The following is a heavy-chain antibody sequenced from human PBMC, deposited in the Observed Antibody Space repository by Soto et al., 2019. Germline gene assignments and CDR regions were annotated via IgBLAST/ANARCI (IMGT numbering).Heavy chain of an antibody. J-gene: IGHJ5*02. V-gene: IGHV3-23*01. CDR2: ISGSGGRT. D-gene: IGHD6-19*01. CDR3: AKIAEAVAGTVYAS. CDR1: GFSFRTYA. Sequence: GGSLRLSCAASGFSFRTYAMGWVRQAPGKGLEWVSGISGSGGRTYYADSMKGRFTISRDNSKNTVYLQVNSLRAEDTAVYYCAKIAEAVAGTVYASWGQGTLVTVSS.